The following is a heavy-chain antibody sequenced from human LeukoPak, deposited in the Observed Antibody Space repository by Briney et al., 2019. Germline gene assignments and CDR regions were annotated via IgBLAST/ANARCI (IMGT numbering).Heavy chain of an antibody. CDR3: ARDYYGSGSYYNVNIDY. J-gene: IGHJ4*02. CDR2: ISYDGSNK. CDR1: GFTFSSYA. D-gene: IGHD3-10*01. Sequence: GRSLRLSCAASGFTFSSYAMHWVRQAPGKGLEWVAVISYDGSNKYYADSVKGRFTISRDNSKNTLYLQMNSLRAEDTAVYYCARDYYGSGSYYNVNIDYWGQGTLVTVSS. V-gene: IGHV3-30*01.